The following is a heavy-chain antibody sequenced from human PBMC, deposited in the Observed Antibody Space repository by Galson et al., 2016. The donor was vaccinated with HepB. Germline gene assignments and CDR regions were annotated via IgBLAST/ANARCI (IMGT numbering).Heavy chain of an antibody. J-gene: IGHJ1*01. Sequence: SLRLSCAASGFSVSGNYMTWVRQAPGKGLEWVSLIYSGGSTYYADSVKGRFTISRDSSKNTLYLQMNSLRADDTAVYYCAREGAEDYGDYLRYWGQGTLVTVSS. D-gene: IGHD4-17*01. V-gene: IGHV3-66*01. CDR2: IYSGGST. CDR3: AREGAEDYGDYLRY. CDR1: GFSVSGNY.